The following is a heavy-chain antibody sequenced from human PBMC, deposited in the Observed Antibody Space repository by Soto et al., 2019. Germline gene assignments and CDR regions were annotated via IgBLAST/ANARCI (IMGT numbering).Heavy chain of an antibody. V-gene: IGHV4-31*02. CDR1: DDSITGGGYF. Sequence: QVQLQESGPGLVKPSQTLTLTCTVSDDSITGGGYFWTWIRQLPGKGLEWLGSTYYRGNTSYNPSLTSRGTISHHPSQRRVSLRVTSVTAADPSIYFWARGGSGTYHVWGQGTLVIVSS. J-gene: IGHJ4*02. CDR2: TYYRGNT. CDR3: ARGGSGTYHV. D-gene: IGHD3-10*01.